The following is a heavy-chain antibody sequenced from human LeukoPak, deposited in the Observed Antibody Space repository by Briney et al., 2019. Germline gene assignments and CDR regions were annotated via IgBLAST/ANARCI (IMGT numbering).Heavy chain of an antibody. CDR3: AELGITMIGGV. CDR1: GFTFSNYG. CDR2: ISGSGGAT. V-gene: IGHV3-23*01. Sequence: GGTLRLSCAASGFTFSNYGMSWVRQTPGKGLGWVSGISGSGGATYYADSVKGRFTISRDNAKNSLYLQMNSLRAEDTAVYYCAELGITMIGGVWGKGTTVTISS. J-gene: IGHJ6*04. D-gene: IGHD3-10*02.